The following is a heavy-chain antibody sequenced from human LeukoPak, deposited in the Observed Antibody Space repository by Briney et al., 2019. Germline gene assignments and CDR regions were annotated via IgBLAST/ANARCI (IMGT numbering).Heavy chain of an antibody. Sequence: SETLSLTCTVSGASISRYYWSWIRQPPGKGLEWIGYIYYSGSTNYNPSLKSRVTISVDTSKNQLSLKLSSLTAADTAGYYCSKHRTIAVAGMDSFGIRGQGTMVTVSS. D-gene: IGHD6-19*01. CDR1: GASISRYY. V-gene: IGHV4-59*08. CDR2: IYYSGST. J-gene: IGHJ3*02. CDR3: SKHRTIAVAGMDSFGI.